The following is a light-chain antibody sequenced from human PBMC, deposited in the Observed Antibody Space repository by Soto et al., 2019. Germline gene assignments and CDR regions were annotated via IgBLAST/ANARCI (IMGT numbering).Light chain of an antibody. CDR2: AAS. V-gene: IGKV1-9*01. CDR3: QQLFSYPLFT. CDR1: QGISSY. Sequence: DIQLTQSPSFLSASVGDGVTITCRASQGISSYLAWYQQKPGKAPKLLIYAASTLQSGVPSRFSGSGSGTEFTLTISSLQPEDFASYYCQQLFSYPLFTFGPGTKVDIK. J-gene: IGKJ3*01.